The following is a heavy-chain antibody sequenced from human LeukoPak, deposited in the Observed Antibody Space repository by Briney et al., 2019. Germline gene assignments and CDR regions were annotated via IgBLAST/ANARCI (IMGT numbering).Heavy chain of an antibody. Sequence: GGSLRLSCAASGFTVSSNFMSWVRQAPGQGLELVSVIYSGGNTYYADSVRGRLTIFRDNSKNTLYLQMNSLRAEDTAMYYCARKYTYGLDWGQGTLVTVSS. CDR2: IYSGGNT. CDR1: GFTVSSNF. CDR3: ARKYTYGLD. J-gene: IGHJ4*02. V-gene: IGHV3-66*01. D-gene: IGHD5-18*01.